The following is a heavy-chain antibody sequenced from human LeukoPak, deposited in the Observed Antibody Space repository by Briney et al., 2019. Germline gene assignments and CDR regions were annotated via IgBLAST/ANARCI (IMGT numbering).Heavy chain of an antibody. D-gene: IGHD4-23*01. Sequence: GGSLRLSCAASGFTFSSYAMHWVRQAPGKGLEWVAVISYDGSNKYYADTVKGRFTISRDNSKNTLYLQMNSLRAEDTAVYYCAREVVTQENWFDPWGQGTLVTVSS. CDR2: ISYDGSNK. CDR1: GFTFSSYA. CDR3: AREVVTQENWFDP. J-gene: IGHJ5*02. V-gene: IGHV3-30-3*01.